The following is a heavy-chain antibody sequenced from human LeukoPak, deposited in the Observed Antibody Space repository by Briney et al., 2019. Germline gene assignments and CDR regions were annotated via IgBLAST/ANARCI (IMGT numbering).Heavy chain of an antibody. J-gene: IGHJ3*02. CDR3: AIYCSSTSCYREAFDI. CDR2: INPSGGST. V-gene: IGHV1-46*03. D-gene: IGHD2-2*01. CDR1: GYTFTSYY. Sequence: ASVKASCKASGYTFTSYYMHWVRQAPGQGLEWMGIINPSGGSTSYAQKFQGRVTMTRDTSTSTVYMELSSLRSEDTAVYYCAIYCSSTSCYREAFDIWGQGTMVTVSS.